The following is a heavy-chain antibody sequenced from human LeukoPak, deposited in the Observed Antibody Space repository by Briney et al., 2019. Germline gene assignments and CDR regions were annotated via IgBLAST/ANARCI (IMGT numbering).Heavy chain of an antibody. V-gene: IGHV3-23*01. D-gene: IGHD5-18*01. CDR1: GFTFSSYA. Sequence: PGGSLRLSCAASGFTFSSYAMGWVRQAPGKGLEWVSAITASGGNTYYADSVKGRFTISRDNSKNTVYRQVNSLRAEATAVYYCAKGNGYSYGRYYFDYWGQGTLVTVSS. CDR2: ITASGGNT. J-gene: IGHJ4*02. CDR3: AKGNGYSYGRYYFDY.